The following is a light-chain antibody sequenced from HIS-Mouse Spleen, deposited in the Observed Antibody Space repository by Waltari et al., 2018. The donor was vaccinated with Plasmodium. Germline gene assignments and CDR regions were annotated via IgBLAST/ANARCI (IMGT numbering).Light chain of an antibody. J-gene: IGLJ3*02. CDR2: EDS. V-gene: IGLV3-10*01. Sequence: SYELTQPPSVSVSPGQTARITCSGAALPKTFAYWYQQKSGQAPVLVIYEDSKRPSRIPERFSGSSSGTMATLTISGAQVEDEADYYCYSTDSSGNHRVFGGGTKLTVL. CDR3: YSTDSSGNHRV. CDR1: ALPKTF.